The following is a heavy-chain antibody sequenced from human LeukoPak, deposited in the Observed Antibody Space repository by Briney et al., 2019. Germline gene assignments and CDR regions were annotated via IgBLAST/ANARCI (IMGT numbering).Heavy chain of an antibody. CDR2: IYPGDSDT. CDR1: GYTFTSYW. V-gene: IGHV5-51*01. D-gene: IGHD3-16*01. Sequence: KVSCKASGYTFTSYWIGWVRQMPGKGLEWMGIIYPGDSDTRYSPSFQGQVTISADKSISTAYLQWSSLKASDTAMYYCARHDMTTSEYYFDYWGQGTLVTVSS. J-gene: IGHJ4*02. CDR3: ARHDMTTSEYYFDY.